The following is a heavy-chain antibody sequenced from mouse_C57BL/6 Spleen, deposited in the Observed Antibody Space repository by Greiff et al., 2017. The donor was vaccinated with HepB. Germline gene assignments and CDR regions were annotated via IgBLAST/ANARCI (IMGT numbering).Heavy chain of an antibody. D-gene: IGHD2-4*01. J-gene: IGHJ2*01. CDR3: VRQDYDYDYYFDY. Sequence: GGGLVQPKGSLKLSCAASGFSFNTYAMNWVRQAPGKGLEWVARIRSKSNNYATYYADSVKDRFTISRDDSESMLYLQMNNLKTEDTAMYYCVRQDYDYDYYFDYWGQGTTLTVSS. V-gene: IGHV10-1*01. CDR1: GFSFNTYA. CDR2: IRSKSNNYAT.